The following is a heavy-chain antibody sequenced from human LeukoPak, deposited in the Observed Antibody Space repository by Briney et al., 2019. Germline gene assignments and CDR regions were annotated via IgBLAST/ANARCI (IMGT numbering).Heavy chain of an antibody. Sequence: GESLKISCKGSGYSFSTYWIGWVRQMPGKGLDWMGIIYPGDSDTRYSPSFQGQVTISADKSINTAYLQWSSLKASDTAMYYCATDRGGSGWPYWGQGTLVTVSS. CDR3: ATDRGGSGWPY. CDR2: IYPGDSDT. CDR1: GYSFSTYW. J-gene: IGHJ4*02. V-gene: IGHV5-51*01. D-gene: IGHD6-19*01.